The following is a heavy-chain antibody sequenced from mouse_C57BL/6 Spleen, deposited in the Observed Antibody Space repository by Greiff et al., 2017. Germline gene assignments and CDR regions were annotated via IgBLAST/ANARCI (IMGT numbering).Heavy chain of an antibody. CDR3: ARLSYAMDY. V-gene: IGHV1-55*01. CDR1: GYTFTSYW. CDR2: LYPGSGST. Sequence: VQLQQPGAELVKPGASVKMSCTASGYTFTSYWITWVKQRPGQGLEWIGDLYPGSGSTTYNEKFKSKATLTVDTSSSTAYMQLSSLTSEDSAVYYCARLSYAMDYWGQGTSVTVSS. J-gene: IGHJ4*01.